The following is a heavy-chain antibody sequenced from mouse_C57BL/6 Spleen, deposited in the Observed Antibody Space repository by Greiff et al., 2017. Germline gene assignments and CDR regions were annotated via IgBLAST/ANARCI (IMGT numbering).Heavy chain of an antibody. D-gene: IGHD2-1*01. CDR2: INPNNGGT. Sequence: EVQLQQSGPELVKPGASVKISCKASGYTFTDYYMNWVKQSHGKSLEWIGDINPNNGGTSYNQKFKGKATLTVDKSSSTAYMERRSLTSEDSAVYYCARRAYGTFDYWGQGTTLTVSS. V-gene: IGHV1-26*01. J-gene: IGHJ2*01. CDR1: GYTFTDYY. CDR3: ARRAYGTFDY.